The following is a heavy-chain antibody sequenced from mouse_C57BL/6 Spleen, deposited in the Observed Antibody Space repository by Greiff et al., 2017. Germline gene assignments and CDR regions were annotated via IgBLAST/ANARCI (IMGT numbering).Heavy chain of an antibody. CDR2: IYPGSGST. D-gene: IGHD2-4*01. CDR3: ARGGLRRVYAMDY. J-gene: IGHJ4*01. CDR1: GYTFTSYW. V-gene: IGHV1-55*01. Sequence: QVQLQQPGAELVKPGASVKMSCTASGYTFTSYWITWVKQRPGQGLEWIGDIYPGSGSTNYNEKFKSKATLTVDTSSSTAYMQLSSLTSEDSAVYYCARGGLRRVYAMDYWGQGTSVTVSS.